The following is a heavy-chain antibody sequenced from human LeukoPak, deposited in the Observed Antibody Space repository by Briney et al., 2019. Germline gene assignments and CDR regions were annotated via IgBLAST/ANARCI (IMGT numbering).Heavy chain of an antibody. CDR3: AGGTGFIIKD. D-gene: IGHD3-9*01. Sequence: GGSLRLSCAASGFTFSSYAMSWVRQAPGKGLEWVSGISGSGGSTYYVDSVKGRFTISRDNAKNSLYLQMNNLRVEDTAMYYCAGGTGFIIKDWGQGTLVTVSS. CDR1: GFTFSSYA. CDR2: ISGSGGST. J-gene: IGHJ4*02. V-gene: IGHV3-23*01.